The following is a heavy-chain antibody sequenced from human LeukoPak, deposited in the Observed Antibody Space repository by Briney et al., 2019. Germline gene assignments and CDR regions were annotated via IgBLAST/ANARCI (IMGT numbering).Heavy chain of an antibody. CDR1: GYTFSSFN. V-gene: IGHV1-46*01. D-gene: IGHD5-12*01. J-gene: IGHJ4*02. CDR3: ARARMRWLLDY. CDR2: INPSAGST. Sequence: ASVTVSCKASGYTFSSFNMHWARQAPGQGLEWMGIINPSAGSTNYAQRSQDRVTFTRDTSTSTVYMELSSLRSEDTAVYYCARARMRWLLDYWGQGTLVSVSS.